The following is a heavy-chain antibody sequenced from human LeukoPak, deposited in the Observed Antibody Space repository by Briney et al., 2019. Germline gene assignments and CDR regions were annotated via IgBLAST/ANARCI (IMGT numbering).Heavy chain of an antibody. CDR1: GGTFSSYA. CDR3: ASSGSREIYYYYMDV. J-gene: IGHJ6*03. CDR2: IIPILGIA. D-gene: IGHD1-26*01. Sequence: ASVKVSCKASGGTFSSYAISWVRQAPGQGLEWMGRIIPILGIANYAQKFQGRVTITADKSTSTAYMELSSLRSEDTAVYYCASSGSREIYYYYMDVWGKGTTVTVSS. V-gene: IGHV1-69*04.